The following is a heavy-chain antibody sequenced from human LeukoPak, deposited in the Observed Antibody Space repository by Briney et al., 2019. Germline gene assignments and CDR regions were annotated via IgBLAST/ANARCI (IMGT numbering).Heavy chain of an antibody. V-gene: IGHV3-23*01. CDR1: GFTFTNYA. CDR2: ITGSDGSS. D-gene: IGHD3-9*01. CDR3: AKWGDYDILTGYYVPDY. J-gene: IGHJ4*02. Sequence: PGTSLRLSCVASGFTFTNYAMIWVRQAPGKGLEWVSAITGSDGSSYYADSVKGRFTISSDNSKNTLYLQVNSLRAEDTAVYYCAKWGDYDILTGYYVPDYWGQGTLVTVSS.